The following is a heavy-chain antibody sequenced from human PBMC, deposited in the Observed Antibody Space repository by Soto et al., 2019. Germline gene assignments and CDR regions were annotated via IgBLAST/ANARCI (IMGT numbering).Heavy chain of an antibody. D-gene: IGHD1-26*01. CDR1: GFTFSSYA. CDR2: ISGSGGST. V-gene: IGHV3-23*01. J-gene: IGHJ4*02. Sequence: GGSLRLSCAASGFTFSSYAMSWVRQAPGKGLEWVSAISGSGGSTYYADSVKGRFTISRDNSKNTLYLQMNSLRAEDTAVYYCAKGLAGGSYAMYYFDYWGQGTLVTVSS. CDR3: AKGLAGGSYAMYYFDY.